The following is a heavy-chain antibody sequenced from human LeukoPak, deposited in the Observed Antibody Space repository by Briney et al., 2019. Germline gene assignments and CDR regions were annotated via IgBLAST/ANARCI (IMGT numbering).Heavy chain of an antibody. CDR3: ARERGDIVVVPAAMDV. CDR2: IIPIFGTA. CDR1: GGTFSSYA. J-gene: IGHJ6*02. V-gene: IGHV1-69*13. Sequence: SVKVSCKASGGTFSSYAISWVRQAPGQGLEWMGGIIPIFGTANYAQKFQGRVTITADEPTSTAYMELSSLRSEDTAVYYCARERGDIVVVPAAMDVWGQGTTVTVSS. D-gene: IGHD2-2*01.